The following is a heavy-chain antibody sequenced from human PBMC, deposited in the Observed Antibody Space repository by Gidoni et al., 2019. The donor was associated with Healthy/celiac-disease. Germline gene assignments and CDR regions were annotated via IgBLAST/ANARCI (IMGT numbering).Heavy chain of an antibody. J-gene: IGHJ2*01. CDR3: ARAPSYYDFWSGYRNNWYFDL. V-gene: IGHV3-21*01. CDR2: ISSSSSYI. Sequence: EVQLVESGGGLVKPGWTLRLSCAAYGFTFSSYSMNWVRQAPGKGLAWVSAISSSSSYIYYADSVKGRFTISRDNAKNSLYLQMNSLRAEDTAVYYCARAPSYYDFWSGYRNNWYFDLWGRGTLVTVSS. D-gene: IGHD3-3*01. CDR1: GFTFSSYS.